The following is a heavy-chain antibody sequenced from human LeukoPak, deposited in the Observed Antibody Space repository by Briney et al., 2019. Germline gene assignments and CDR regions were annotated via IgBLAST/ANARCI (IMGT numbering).Heavy chain of an antibody. Sequence: PGGSLRLSCAASGFTFSTYWMHWVRQAPGKGLVWVSRIDNGGSNTLYADSVRGRFTISRDNAKNTLYLQMNSLRAEDTAVYYCAKVYGVQTRSGELLLDYFDYWGQGTLVTVSS. D-gene: IGHD3-10*01. CDR1: GFTFSTYW. CDR3: AKVYGVQTRSGELLLDYFDY. CDR2: IDNGGSNT. J-gene: IGHJ4*02. V-gene: IGHV3-74*01.